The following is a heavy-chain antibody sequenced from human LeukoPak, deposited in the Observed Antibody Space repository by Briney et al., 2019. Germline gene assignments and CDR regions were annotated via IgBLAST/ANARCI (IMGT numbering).Heavy chain of an antibody. J-gene: IGHJ6*03. CDR3: LLPNWGSGYYYYMDV. Sequence: GGSLRLSCAASGFTFSSYWMHWVRQAPGKGLVWVSRINTDGSSTSYADSVKGRFTISRDNAKNSLYLQMNSLRAEDTAVYYCLLPNWGSGYYYYMDVWGKGTTVTVSS. D-gene: IGHD7-27*01. CDR2: INTDGSST. V-gene: IGHV3-74*01. CDR1: GFTFSSYW.